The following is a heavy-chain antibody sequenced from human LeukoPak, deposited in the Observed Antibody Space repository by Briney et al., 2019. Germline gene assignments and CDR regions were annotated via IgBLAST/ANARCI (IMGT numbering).Heavy chain of an antibody. J-gene: IGHJ4*02. Sequence: GGSLRLSCAASEFTFSSYGMHWVRQAPGKGLEWVSSISSSSSYIYYADSVKGRFTISRDNAKNSLYLQMNSLRAEDTAVYYCARENRYSSGWPFDYWGQGTLVTVSS. CDR2: ISSSSSYI. CDR3: ARENRYSSGWPFDY. CDR1: EFTFSSYG. V-gene: IGHV3-21*01. D-gene: IGHD6-19*01.